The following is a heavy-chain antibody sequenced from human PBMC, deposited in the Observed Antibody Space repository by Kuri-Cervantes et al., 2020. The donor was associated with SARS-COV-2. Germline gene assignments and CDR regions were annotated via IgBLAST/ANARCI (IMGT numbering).Heavy chain of an antibody. CDR2: IYYSGXT. CDR1: GXXXSSGGXS. CDR3: AGVSKPRSGIAEAGTNFDY. V-gene: IGHV4-31*03. Sequence: LRLSCTVSGXXXSSGGXSWSWIRQHPGKGLEWXGYIYYSGXTYYXPSLKSRVTISVDTSKNQFXLELSSVTAADTAVYYCAGVSKPRSGIAEAGTNFDYWGQGTLVTVSS. D-gene: IGHD6-13*01. J-gene: IGHJ4*02.